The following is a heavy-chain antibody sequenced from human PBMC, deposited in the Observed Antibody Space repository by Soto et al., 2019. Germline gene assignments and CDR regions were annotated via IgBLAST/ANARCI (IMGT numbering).Heavy chain of an antibody. Sequence: ASVKVSCKASGYTFTSYGISWVRQAPGQGLEWMGWISAYNGNTNYAQKLQGRVTMTTDTSTSTAYMELRSLRSYDTAVYYCATRGPNYDFWGGDLEDYYYYGMDACGQETT. CDR2: ISAYNGNT. CDR3: ATRGPNYDFWGGDLEDYYYYGMDA. D-gene: IGHD3-3*01. J-gene: IGHJ6*02. CDR1: GYTFTSYG. V-gene: IGHV1-18*01.